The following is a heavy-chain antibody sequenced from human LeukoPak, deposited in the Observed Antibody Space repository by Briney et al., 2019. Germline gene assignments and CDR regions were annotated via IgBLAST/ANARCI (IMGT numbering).Heavy chain of an antibody. CDR1: GFTFSSYS. J-gene: IGHJ5*02. CDR2: ISSSGSNI. V-gene: IGHV3-48*03. D-gene: IGHD3-9*01. CDR3: ARTAFDWSQVGGNWFDP. Sequence: GGCLRLSCAASGFTFSSYSLNWVRQAPGKGLEWISYISSSGSNIDYADSVKGRFTSSSDNGKNSLFLQMNSLRVEDTAVYYCARTAFDWSQVGGNWFDPWGQGTLVTVSS.